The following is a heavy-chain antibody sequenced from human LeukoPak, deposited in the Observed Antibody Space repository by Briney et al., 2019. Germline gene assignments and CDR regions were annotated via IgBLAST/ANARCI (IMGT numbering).Heavy chain of an antibody. V-gene: IGHV4-61*08. CDR2: IYYSGST. CDR1: GGSISSDGYS. Sequence: SETLSLTCAVFGGSISSDGYSWSWIRQPPGKGLEWIGYIYYSGSTNYNPSLKSRVTISVDTSKNQFSLKLSSVTAADTAVYYCARVGENYDFWSGHKGGFDPWGQGTLVTVSS. D-gene: IGHD3-3*01. CDR3: ARVGENYDFWSGHKGGFDP. J-gene: IGHJ5*02.